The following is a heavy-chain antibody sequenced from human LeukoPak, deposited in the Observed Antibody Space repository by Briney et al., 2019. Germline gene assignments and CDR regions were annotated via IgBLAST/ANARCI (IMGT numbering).Heavy chain of an antibody. Sequence: GGSLRLSCAASGFTFSNYWMSWVRQAPGKGLEWVANIKQDGSEKYYVDSVKGRFTVSRDNAKNSLYLQMNSLRVEDTAVYYCARRSYHGVITVYYYYYYMDVWGKGTTVTVSS. J-gene: IGHJ6*03. V-gene: IGHV3-7*01. CDR2: IKQDGSEK. D-gene: IGHD3-3*01. CDR3: ARRSYHGVITVYYYYYYMDV. CDR1: GFTFSNYW.